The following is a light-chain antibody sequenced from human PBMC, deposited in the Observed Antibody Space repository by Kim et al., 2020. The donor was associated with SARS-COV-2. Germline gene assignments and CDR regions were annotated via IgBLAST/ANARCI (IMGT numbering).Light chain of an antibody. V-gene: IGKV1-5*03. Sequence: DVQMTQSPSTLSASVGDRVTITCRASQNIRTWLAWYQQKSGRAPKLLIYKASSLESGVPSRFSGSGSGTEFTLTITSLQSDDFATYYCQQYNGYPETFGQGTKLEI. CDR2: KAS. CDR1: QNIRTW. CDR3: QQYNGYPET. J-gene: IGKJ2*01.